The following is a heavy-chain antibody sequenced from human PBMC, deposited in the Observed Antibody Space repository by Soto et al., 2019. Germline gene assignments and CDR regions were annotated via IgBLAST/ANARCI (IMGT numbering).Heavy chain of an antibody. CDR3: ARVSLGASTVADYQYYGMDV. CDR2: ISGSTGST. CDR1: GFTFSSYA. D-gene: IGHD1-26*01. J-gene: IGHJ6*02. Sequence: EVQLLESGGGLVQPGGSLRLSCAASGFTFSSYAMTWVRQATGRGLVWVSAISGSTGSTHYADSVKGRSIISRDNSKSTLSLQINRLRAEDTAVYYCARVSLGASTVADYQYYGMDVWGQWTTLAVSS. V-gene: IGHV3-23*01.